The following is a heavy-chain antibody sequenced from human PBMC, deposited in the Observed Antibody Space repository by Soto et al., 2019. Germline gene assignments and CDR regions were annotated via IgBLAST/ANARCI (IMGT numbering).Heavy chain of an antibody. J-gene: IGHJ4*02. CDR3: ARETTYGAAAGTPFFDY. D-gene: IGHD6-13*01. CDR1: GGSISSGGYY. CDR2: IYYSGST. Sequence: PSETLSLTCTVSGGSISSGGYYWSWIRRHPGKGLEWIGYIYYSGSTYYNPSLKSRVTISVDTSKNQFSLKLSSVTAADTAVYYCARETTYGAAAGTPFFDYWGQGTLVTVSS. V-gene: IGHV4-31*03.